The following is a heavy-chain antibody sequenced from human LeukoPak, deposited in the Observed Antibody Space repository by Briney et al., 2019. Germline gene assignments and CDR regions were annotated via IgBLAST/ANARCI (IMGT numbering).Heavy chain of an antibody. Sequence: GGSLRLSCAASGFTFSSYGMHWVRQASGKGLEWVAFIRYDGSNKYYADSVKGRFTISRDNSKNTLYLQMNSLRAEDTAVYYRATEGLWLERAGYFDYWGQGTLVTVSS. V-gene: IGHV3-30*02. J-gene: IGHJ4*02. D-gene: IGHD1-1*01. CDR2: IRYDGSNK. CDR1: GFTFSSYG. CDR3: ATEGLWLERAGYFDY.